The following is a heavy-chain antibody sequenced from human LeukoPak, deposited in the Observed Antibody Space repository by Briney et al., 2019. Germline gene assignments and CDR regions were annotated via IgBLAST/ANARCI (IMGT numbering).Heavy chain of an antibody. V-gene: IGHV3-33*01. J-gene: IGHJ4*02. CDR3: ATGGRYYYDQ. CDR2: AYDDASNQ. D-gene: IGHD3-22*01. Sequence: GGSLRLSCAASGFNFRSQGMHWVRQAPGKGLEWVAVAYDDASNQYYADSVKGRFTVSKDNSKNTLYIQMNSLRAEDTVVYYCATGGRYYYDQWGQGTLVTVSS. CDR1: GFNFRSQG.